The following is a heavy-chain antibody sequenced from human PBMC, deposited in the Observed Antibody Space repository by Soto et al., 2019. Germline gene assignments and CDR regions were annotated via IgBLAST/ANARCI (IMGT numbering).Heavy chain of an antibody. D-gene: IGHD6-19*01. V-gene: IGHV1-8*01. J-gene: IGHJ6*02. CDR1: GYTFTSYD. CDR3: ARVRYSSGWYGDYYYYGMDV. Sequence: ASVKVSCKASGYTFTSYDINWVRQATGQGLEWMGRMNPNSGNTGYAQKFQGRVTMTRNTSISTAYMELSSLRSEDTAVYYCARVRYSSGWYGDYYYYGMDVWGQGTTVTVSS. CDR2: MNPNSGNT.